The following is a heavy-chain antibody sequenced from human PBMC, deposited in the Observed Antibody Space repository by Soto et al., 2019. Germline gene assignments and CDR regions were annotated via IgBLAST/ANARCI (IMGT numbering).Heavy chain of an antibody. CDR1: GRSMISYY. CDR3: AREGDDRHFFFDA. V-gene: IGHV4-4*07. CDR2: IYTGGNT. D-gene: IGHD3-9*01. J-gene: IGHJ4*02. Sequence: QLQESGPGLVKPSETLSLSCNVSGRSMISYYWSWIRQPAGQGLEWIGRIYTGGNTNYNPSLKSRVTMSVDTSKSQFSRSLTSVTAADTAVYYCAREGDDRHFFFDAWGQGTLVTVSS.